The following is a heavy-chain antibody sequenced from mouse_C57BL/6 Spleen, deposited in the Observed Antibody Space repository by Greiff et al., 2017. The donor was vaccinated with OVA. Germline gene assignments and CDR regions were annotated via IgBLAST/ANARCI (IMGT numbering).Heavy chain of an antibody. V-gene: IGHV1-22*01. CDR1: GYTFTDYN. D-gene: IGHD1-1*01. J-gene: IGHJ2*01. CDR3: ARKKITTVVATRGGFDY. CDR2: INPNNGGT. Sequence: VQLQQSGPELVKPGASVQMSCKASGYTFTDYNMHWVKQSHGKSLEWIGYINPNNGGTSYNQKFKGKATLTVNKSSSTAYMELRSLTSEDSAVYYCARKKITTVVATRGGFDYWGQGTTLTVSS.